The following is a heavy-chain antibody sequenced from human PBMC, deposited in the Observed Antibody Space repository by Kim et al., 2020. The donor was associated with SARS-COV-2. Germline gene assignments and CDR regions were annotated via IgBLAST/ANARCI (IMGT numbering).Heavy chain of an antibody. CDR1: GFTVSSNY. CDR2: IYSGGST. CDR3: ARDIMLSSAAGTDYYYYGMDV. D-gene: IGHD6-13*01. V-gene: IGHV3-66*02. J-gene: IGHJ6*02. Sequence: GGSLRLSCAASGFTVSSNYMSWVRQAPGKGLEWVSVIYSGGSTYYADSVKGRFTISRDNSKNTLYLQMNSLRAEDTAVYYCARDIMLSSAAGTDYYYYGMDVWGQGTTVTVSS.